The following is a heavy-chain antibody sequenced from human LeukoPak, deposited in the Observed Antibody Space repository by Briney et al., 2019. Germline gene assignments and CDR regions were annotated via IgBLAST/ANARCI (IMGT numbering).Heavy chain of an antibody. CDR3: ARAMYSTTWTDAFDI. Sequence: SETLSLTCAVYGRSFSDYYWTWIRQPPGKGLEWIGEINHSGSTNYNPSLKSRVTISADTSKNQFSLKLTSLTAADTAVYYCARAMYSTTWTDAFDIWGQGTMVTISS. CDR2: INHSGST. V-gene: IGHV4-34*01. D-gene: IGHD6-13*01. CDR1: GRSFSDYY. J-gene: IGHJ3*02.